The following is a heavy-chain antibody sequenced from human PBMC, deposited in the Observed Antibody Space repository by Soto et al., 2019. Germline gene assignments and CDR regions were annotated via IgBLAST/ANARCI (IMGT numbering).Heavy chain of an antibody. Sequence: SETLSLTCTVSGDSVTTYFCSWMRQPPGKGLEWIGHMYHGGRTNYSPSLKSRVTMSLDSSKNQFSLNLSSVTAADTAVYFCARDPGYCTNGVCPIFDFWCQGVLVTVSS. CDR3: ARDPGYCTNGVCPIFDF. D-gene: IGHD2-8*01. CDR1: GDSVTTYF. J-gene: IGHJ4*02. V-gene: IGHV4-59*02. CDR2: MYHGGRT.